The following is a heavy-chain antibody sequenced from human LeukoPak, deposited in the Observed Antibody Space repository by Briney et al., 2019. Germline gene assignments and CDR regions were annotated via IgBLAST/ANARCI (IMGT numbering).Heavy chain of an antibody. CDR2: ISAYSGNT. V-gene: IGHV1-18*01. Sequence: ASVKVSCKASGYTFTSDGISWVRQAPGQGLEWMGWISAYSGNTNYAQKLHGRVPMTTDTANSTAYMELKMLRLDDTAVYYCARIRGYYDILTGSNDAFDIWGQGTMVTVSS. J-gene: IGHJ3*02. CDR3: ARIRGYYDILTGSNDAFDI. CDR1: GYTFTSDG. D-gene: IGHD3-9*01.